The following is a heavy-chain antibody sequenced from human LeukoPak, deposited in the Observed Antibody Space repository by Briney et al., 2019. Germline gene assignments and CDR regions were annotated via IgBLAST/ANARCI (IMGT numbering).Heavy chain of an antibody. CDR1: GGSFSGYY. Sequence: SETLSLTCAVYGGSFSGYYWSWIRQPPGKGLEWIGEINHSGSTNYNPSLKSRVTISVDTSKNQFSLKLSSVTAADTAVYYCARIDITMVRGAAKAGMGVWGKGTTVTVSS. D-gene: IGHD3-10*01. CDR2: INHSGST. J-gene: IGHJ6*04. V-gene: IGHV4-34*01. CDR3: ARIDITMVRGAAKAGMGV.